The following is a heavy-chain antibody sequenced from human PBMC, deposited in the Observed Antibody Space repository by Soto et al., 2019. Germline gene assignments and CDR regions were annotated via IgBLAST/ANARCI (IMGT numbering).Heavy chain of an antibody. D-gene: IGHD1-26*01. CDR3: VRVYGRGDYFDF. V-gene: IGHV4-30-4*01. Sequence: QVQLQESGPGLVKPSQTLSLTCTVSGTTISSGDHYWSWIRQAPGKGLEWIGYMYYTGKTYYNTSLQSRVTLSVDTSKNQFSLKMTSVTAADTAMYFCVRVYGRGDYFDFWGRGTLVSVSS. J-gene: IGHJ4*02. CDR1: GTTISSGDHY. CDR2: MYYTGKT.